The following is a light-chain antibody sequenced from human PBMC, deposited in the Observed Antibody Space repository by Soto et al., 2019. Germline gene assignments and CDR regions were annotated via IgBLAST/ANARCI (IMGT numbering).Light chain of an antibody. V-gene: IGKV1-39*01. J-gene: IGKJ4*01. CDR3: QQSYSTLT. CDR2: AAS. Sequence: DIQMTQPPSSLSASVGDRVTITCRASQSISRYLNWYQQKPGKAPKLLIYAASSLQSGVPSRFTGSGSGTDFTLTISSLQPEDFATYYCQQSYSTLTFGGVTSVDI. CDR1: QSISRY.